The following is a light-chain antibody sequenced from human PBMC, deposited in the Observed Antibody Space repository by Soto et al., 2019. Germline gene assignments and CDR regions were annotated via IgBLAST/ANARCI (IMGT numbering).Light chain of an antibody. CDR2: DAS. J-gene: IGKJ1*01. V-gene: IGKV3-15*01. CDR3: QQYTNWRT. CDR1: QRLSSN. Sequence: EIVMTQSPATLSVSPGDRATLSCRASQRLSSNLAWYQQKPGQAPRLLIYDASTRATGIPARFSGSGSGTEFTLTISGLQSGDFAVYYCQQYTNWRTFGQGTRVEIK.